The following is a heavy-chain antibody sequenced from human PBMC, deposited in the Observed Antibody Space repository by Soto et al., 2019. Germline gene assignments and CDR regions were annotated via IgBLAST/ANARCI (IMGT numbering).Heavy chain of an antibody. D-gene: IGHD6-19*01. Sequence: SETLSLTCSVSGGSISGHYWTWIRQSPGKGLEWIGYIFYSGSTNYNPSLKSRVTISVDTSKNQFSLKMSSVTAADTAVYYCARVGSSGWSPDYWGRGTLVTVSA. CDR3: ARVGSSGWSPDY. CDR1: GGSISGHY. V-gene: IGHV4-59*11. CDR2: IFYSGST. J-gene: IGHJ4*02.